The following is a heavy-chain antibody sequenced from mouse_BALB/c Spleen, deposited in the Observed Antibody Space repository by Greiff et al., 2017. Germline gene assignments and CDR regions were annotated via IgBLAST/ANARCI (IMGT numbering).Heavy chain of an antibody. CDR2: ISSGGGST. J-gene: IGHJ2*01. Sequence: DVQLQESGGGLVKPGGSLKLSCAASGFAFSSYDMSWVRQTPEKRLEWVAYISSGGGSTYYPDTVKGRFTISRDNAKNTLYLQMSSLKSEDTAMYYCARHGYDYFDYWGQGTTLTVSS. D-gene: IGHD2-2*01. V-gene: IGHV5-12-1*01. CDR1: GFAFSSYD. CDR3: ARHGYDYFDY.